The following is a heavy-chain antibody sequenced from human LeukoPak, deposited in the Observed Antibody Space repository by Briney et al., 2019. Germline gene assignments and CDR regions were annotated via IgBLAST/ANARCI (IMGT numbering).Heavy chain of an antibody. D-gene: IGHD3-16*01. V-gene: IGHV3-15*01. CDR2: IKSETYGGTT. J-gene: IGHJ6*03. Sequence: PGGSLRLSCAASGFTFSKAWMSWVRQAPGRGLEWVGRIKSETYGGTTDYAAPVSGRFTISRDDSKNTLYLQMNSLRAEDTAVYYCAKLGGHPLHNYYVGVWGKGTTVAVSS. CDR1: GFTFSKAW. CDR3: AKLGGHPLHNYYVGV.